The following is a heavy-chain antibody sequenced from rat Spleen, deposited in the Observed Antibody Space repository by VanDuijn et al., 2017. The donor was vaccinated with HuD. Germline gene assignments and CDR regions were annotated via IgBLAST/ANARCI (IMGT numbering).Heavy chain of an antibody. CDR1: GFTFSSAW. CDR2: IKAKSNNYAT. Sequence: EVQVLESGGGLVQPGNSLKLSCATSGFTFSSAWMYWYRQFPEKRLEWIARIKAKSNNYATDYTESVKGRFTISRDDSKSSIYLQMNNLKAEDTAIYYCAYYYDGYYHPNWFAYWGQGTLVTVSS. J-gene: IGHJ3*01. CDR3: AYYYDGYYHPNWFAY. V-gene: IGHV6-6*01. D-gene: IGHD1-12*03.